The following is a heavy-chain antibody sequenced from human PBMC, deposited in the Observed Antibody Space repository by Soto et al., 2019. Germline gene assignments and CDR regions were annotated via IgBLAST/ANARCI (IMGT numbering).Heavy chain of an antibody. D-gene: IGHD6-13*01. CDR3: ARAGSRSWYDLGWSY. CDR2: ISAYNGNT. V-gene: IGHV1-18*01. CDR1: GYTFTSYG. J-gene: IGHJ4*02. Sequence: QVQLVQSGAEVKKPGASVKVSCKASGYTFTSYGISWVRQAPGQGLEWMGWISAYNGNTNYAQKLQGRVTMTTDTSKSTAYMELRSRRSDDTAVYYCARAGSRSWYDLGWSYWDQGTLVTVAS.